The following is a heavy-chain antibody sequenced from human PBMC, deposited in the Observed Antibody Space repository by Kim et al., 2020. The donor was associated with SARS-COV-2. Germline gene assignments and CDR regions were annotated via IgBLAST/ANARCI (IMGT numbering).Heavy chain of an antibody. CDR1: GYTLTELS. CDR2: FDPEDGET. V-gene: IGHV1-24*01. CDR3: ATGSITMVRGVIAPCDY. Sequence: ASVKVSCKVSGYTLTELSMHWVRQAPGKGLEWMGGFDPEDGETIYAQKFQGRVTMTEDTSTDTAYMELSSLRSEDTAVYYCATGSITMVRGVIAPCDYWGQGTLVTVSS. J-gene: IGHJ4*02. D-gene: IGHD3-10*01.